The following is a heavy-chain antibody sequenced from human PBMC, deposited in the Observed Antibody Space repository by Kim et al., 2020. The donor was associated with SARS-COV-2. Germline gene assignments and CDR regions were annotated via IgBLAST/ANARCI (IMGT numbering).Heavy chain of an antibody. CDR1: GFTFSDHY. V-gene: IGHV3-72*01. CDR2: TRNKANSYTT. Sequence: GGSLRLSCAASGFTFSDHYMDWVRQAPGKGLEWVGRTRNKANSYTTEYAASVKGRFTISRDDSKNSVYLQMNSLKTEDTAVYYCTRSSTNWVDWFDPWG. J-gene: IGHJ5*02. CDR3: TRSSTNWVDWFDP. D-gene: IGHD2-2*01.